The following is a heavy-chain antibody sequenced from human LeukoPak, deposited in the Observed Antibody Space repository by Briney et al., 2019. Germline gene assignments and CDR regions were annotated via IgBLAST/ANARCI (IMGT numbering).Heavy chain of an antibody. J-gene: IGHJ3*02. CDR3: ARSRWYDYVWGSYRPDAFDI. Sequence: SETLSLTCAVYGGSFSGYYWSWIRQPPGKGLEWIGEINHSGSTNYNPSLKSRVTISVDTSKNQFSLKLSSVTAADTAVYYCARSRWYDYVWGSYRPDAFDIWGQGTMVTVSS. CDR2: INHSGST. V-gene: IGHV4-34*01. D-gene: IGHD3-16*02. CDR1: GGSFSGYY.